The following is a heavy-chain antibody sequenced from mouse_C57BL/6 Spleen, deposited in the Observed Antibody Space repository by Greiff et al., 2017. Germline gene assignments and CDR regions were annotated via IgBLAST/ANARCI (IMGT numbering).Heavy chain of an antibody. CDR3: ARYYYGSSYVLAY. J-gene: IGHJ3*01. V-gene: IGHV1-81*01. Sequence: VQLQQSGAELARPGASVKLSCKASGYTFTSYGISWVKQRTGQGLEWIGEIYPRSGNTYYNEKFKGKATLTADKSSSTAYMELRSLTAEDSAVYFCARYYYGSSYVLAYWGEGTLVTVSA. CDR1: GYTFTSYG. D-gene: IGHD1-1*01. CDR2: IYPRSGNT.